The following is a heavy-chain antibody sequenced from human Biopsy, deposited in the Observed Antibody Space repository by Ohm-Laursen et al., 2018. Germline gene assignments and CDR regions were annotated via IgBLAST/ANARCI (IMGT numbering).Heavy chain of an antibody. J-gene: IGHJ4*02. Sequence: SLRLSCTASGFSFSDNYMDWVRQIPGKGLEWVSGINWNGRSTEYADSVQGRFTISRDNAKNSLYLQMNSLRAEDTALYYCARAKYSNSWYYFGYWGQGTLVTVSS. CDR2: INWNGRST. CDR3: ARAKYSNSWYYFGY. CDR1: GFSFSDNY. V-gene: IGHV3-20*04. D-gene: IGHD6-13*01.